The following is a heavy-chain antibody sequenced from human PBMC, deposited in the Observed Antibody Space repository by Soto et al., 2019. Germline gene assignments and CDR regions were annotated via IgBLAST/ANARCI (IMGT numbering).Heavy chain of an antibody. D-gene: IGHD2-15*01. CDR3: AREPFLVAQYDF. J-gene: IGHJ4*02. V-gene: IGHV1-3*01. CDR1: GYTFTSYA. Sequence: ASVKVSCKASGYTFTSYAMHWVRQAPGQRLEWMGWINAGNGNTKYSQKFQGRVTITRDTSASTAYMELSSLRSDDTAVYYCAREPFLVAQYDFWGQGTPVTVSS. CDR2: INAGNGNT.